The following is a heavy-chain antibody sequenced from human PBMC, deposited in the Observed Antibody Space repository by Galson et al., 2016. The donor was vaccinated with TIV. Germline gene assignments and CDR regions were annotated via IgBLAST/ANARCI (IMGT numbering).Heavy chain of an antibody. Sequence: TLSLTCYVSGGFISNSGYFCSWILQHPVKGLEWIGNIYHSGSTYYNPSLESRVSISVDTSKNRFSLSLTSVTAADTAGYYCARWAGSGSYYQYFQHWVQGTLVTVSS. CDR1: GGFISNSGYF. CDR2: IYHSGST. D-gene: IGHD1-26*01. V-gene: IGHV4-31*03. CDR3: ARWAGSGSYYQYFQH. J-gene: IGHJ1*01.